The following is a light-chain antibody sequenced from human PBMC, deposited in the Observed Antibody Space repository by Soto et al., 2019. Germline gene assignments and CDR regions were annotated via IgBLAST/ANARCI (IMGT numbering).Light chain of an antibody. CDR3: SSYKSDSTYV. J-gene: IGLJ1*01. Sequence: QSVLTQPASASGSPGQSITISCTGTSTDVGRYNYVSWYQQHPGKAPKLMIYDVSNRPSGVSSRFSGPKSGITASLTISGLQAEDEADYYCSSYKSDSTYVLGTGTKVTVL. CDR1: STDVGRYNY. V-gene: IGLV2-14*01. CDR2: DVS.